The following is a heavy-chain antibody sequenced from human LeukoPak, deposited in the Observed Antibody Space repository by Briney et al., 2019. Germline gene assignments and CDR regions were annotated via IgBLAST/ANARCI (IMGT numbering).Heavy chain of an antibody. J-gene: IGHJ4*02. CDR2: IRYDGSNK. Sequence: GGSLRLSCAASGFTFSSYGMHWVRQAPGKGLEWVAFIRYDGSNKYYADSVRGRFTISRDISKNTVYLQMNSLRAEDTAVYYCATQGSSGWPGIFDNWGQGTLVIVSS. D-gene: IGHD6-19*01. CDR3: ATQGSSGWPGIFDN. V-gene: IGHV3-30*02. CDR1: GFTFSSYG.